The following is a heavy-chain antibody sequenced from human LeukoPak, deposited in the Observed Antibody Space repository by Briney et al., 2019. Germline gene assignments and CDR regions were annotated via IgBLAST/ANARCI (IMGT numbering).Heavy chain of an antibody. CDR3: AKDRDGIVVVPTHTFDP. CDR1: GFTFSSYG. CDR2: IWYDGSNK. J-gene: IGHJ5*02. V-gene: IGHV3-33*06. Sequence: PGGSLRLSCAASGFTFSSYGMHWVRQAPGKGLEWVAVIWYDGSNKYYADSVKGRFTISRDNSKNTLYLQMNSLRAEDTAVYYCAKDRDGIVVVPTHTFDPWGQGTLVTVSS. D-gene: IGHD2-2*01.